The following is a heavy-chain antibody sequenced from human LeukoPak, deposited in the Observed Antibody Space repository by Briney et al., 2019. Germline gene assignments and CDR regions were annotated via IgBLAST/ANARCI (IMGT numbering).Heavy chain of an antibody. CDR1: GYTLTELS. Sequence: ASVKVSCKVSGYTLTELSMHWVRQAPGKGLEWMGGFDPEDGETIYAQKFQGRVTTTGDTSTDKAYMELSSLRSEDTAVYYCATGGGPYGYFYYWGQGTLVTVSS. CDR3: ATGGGPYGYFYY. V-gene: IGHV1-24*01. D-gene: IGHD3-10*01. CDR2: FDPEDGET. J-gene: IGHJ4*02.